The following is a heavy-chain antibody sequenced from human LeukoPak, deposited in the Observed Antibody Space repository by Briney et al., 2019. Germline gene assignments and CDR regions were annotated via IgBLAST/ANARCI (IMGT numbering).Heavy chain of an antibody. V-gene: IGHV3-30-3*01. CDR2: ISYDGSNK. J-gene: IGHJ4*02. CDR1: GFTFSSYA. D-gene: IGHD4-23*01. CDR3: ATMTTVVTGDY. Sequence: GGSLRLSCAASGFTFSSYAMHWVRQAPGKGLEWVAVISYDGSNKYYADSVKGRFTISRDNSKNTLYLQMNSLRAEDTAVCYCATMTTVVTGDYWGQGTLVTVSS.